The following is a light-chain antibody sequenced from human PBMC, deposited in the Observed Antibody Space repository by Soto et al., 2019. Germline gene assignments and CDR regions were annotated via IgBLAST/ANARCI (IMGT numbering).Light chain of an antibody. CDR3: AAWDDSLSGVV. V-gene: IGLV1-47*01. Sequence: QSVLTQPPSASGTPGQRVTISCSGSSSDIGSNYVYWYQQLPGTVPQLLIYRNSERPSGVADRFSGSKSGTSASLAISGLRSEDEADYYCAAWDDSLSGVVFGGGTKRTVL. CDR2: RNS. CDR1: SSDIGSNY. J-gene: IGLJ2*01.